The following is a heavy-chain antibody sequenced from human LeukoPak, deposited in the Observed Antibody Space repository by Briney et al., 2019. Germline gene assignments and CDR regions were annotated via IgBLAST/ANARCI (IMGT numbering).Heavy chain of an antibody. V-gene: IGHV1-69*05. D-gene: IGHD3-22*01. Sequence: SVKVPRKASGGIFSNYAISWVRQAPGQGLEWMGRIIPIFGTANYAQKFQGRVTITTDESTTTAYMELSSLRSEDTAVYYCASYDSSGYYRHDGYFDLWGRGTLVTVSS. CDR2: IIPIFGTA. CDR3: ASYDSSGYYRHDGYFDL. J-gene: IGHJ2*01. CDR1: GGIFSNYA.